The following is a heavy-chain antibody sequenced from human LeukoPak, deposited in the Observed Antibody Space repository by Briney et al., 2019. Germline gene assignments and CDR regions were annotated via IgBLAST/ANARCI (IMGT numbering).Heavy chain of an antibody. CDR3: ARDSDSSGWWNY. Sequence: ASVKVSCKASGGTFSSYAISWVRQAPGQGLEWMGIINPSGGSTSYAQKFQGRVTMTRDTSTSTVYMELSSLRSEDTAVYYCARDSDSSGWWNYWGQGTLVTVSS. D-gene: IGHD3-22*01. V-gene: IGHV1-46*01. J-gene: IGHJ4*02. CDR1: GGTFSSYA. CDR2: INPSGGST.